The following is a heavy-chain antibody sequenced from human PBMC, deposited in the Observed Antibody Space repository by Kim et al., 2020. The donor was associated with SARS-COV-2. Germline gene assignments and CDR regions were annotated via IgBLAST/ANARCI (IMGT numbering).Heavy chain of an antibody. J-gene: IGHJ4*02. Sequence: IYHADSVKGRFTISRDNAKNSLYLQMNSLRAEDTAVYYCASSPGSGSFDYWGQGTLVTVSS. CDR3: ASSPGSGSFDY. V-gene: IGHV3-21*01. D-gene: IGHD3-10*01. CDR2: I.